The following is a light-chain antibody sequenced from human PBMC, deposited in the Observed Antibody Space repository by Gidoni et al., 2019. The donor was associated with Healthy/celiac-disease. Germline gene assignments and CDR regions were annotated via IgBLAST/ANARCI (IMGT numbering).Light chain of an antibody. J-gene: IGKJ1*01. CDR1: QSISSY. Sequence: DIQMTQSPSSLSASVGDRVTITCRASQSISSYLNWYQQKPGKAPKLLIYAASSLQSGVPSRFSGSGSGTDFTLTISSLQPEDFATYYCQQSYSTSPRTFXQXTKVEIK. CDR3: QQSYSTSPRT. CDR2: AAS. V-gene: IGKV1-39*01.